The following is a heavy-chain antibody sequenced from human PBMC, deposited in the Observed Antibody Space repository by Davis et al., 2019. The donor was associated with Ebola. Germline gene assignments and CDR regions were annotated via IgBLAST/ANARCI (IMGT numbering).Heavy chain of an antibody. D-gene: IGHD4-17*01. CDR1: GFTFNQYA. V-gene: IGHV3-23*01. Sequence: PGGSLRLSCAASGFTFNQYAMTWXPXXPRXXXXXFSTISKYLRDTNYADSVKGRLSVSRDNSRNTVYLQMDSLRVDDTARYYCSKDNYAVTIMVGAFDIWGQGTVVXVSS. J-gene: IGHJ3*02. CDR2: ISKYLRDT. CDR3: SKDNYAVTIMVGAFDI.